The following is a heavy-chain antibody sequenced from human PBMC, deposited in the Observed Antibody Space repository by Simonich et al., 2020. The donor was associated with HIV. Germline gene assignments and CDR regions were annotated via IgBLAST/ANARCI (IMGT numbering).Heavy chain of an antibody. CDR2: NNHRGIT. CDR1: GGSFSGYY. Sequence: QVQLQQWGAGLLKPSETLSLTCAVYGGSFSGYYWSWIPPPPGKGLEGIGENNHRGITNYNPSLKSRVTISVDTSKNQFSLKLSSVTAADTAVYYCARRHPTTVTTPYFDYWGQGTLVTVSS. CDR3: ARRHPTTVTTPYFDY. V-gene: IGHV4-34*01. J-gene: IGHJ4*02. D-gene: IGHD4-17*01.